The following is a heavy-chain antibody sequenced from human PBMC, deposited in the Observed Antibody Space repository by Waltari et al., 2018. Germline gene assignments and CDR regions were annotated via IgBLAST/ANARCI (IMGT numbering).Heavy chain of an antibody. CDR3: ARDRGRGLYLDS. D-gene: IGHD2-15*01. J-gene: IGHJ4*02. V-gene: IGHV4-4*02. Sequence: QLQLQESGPGLVKPSGTLSLTCAASGDSMSSTYWWSWVRQPPGKALEWMGQVHGSGKTNYNPSFASRVTISLDTYNKQFSLKVTSATAADTAVYYCARDRGRGLYLDSWGPGTLVTVSP. CDR2: VHGSGKT. CDR1: GDSMSSTYW.